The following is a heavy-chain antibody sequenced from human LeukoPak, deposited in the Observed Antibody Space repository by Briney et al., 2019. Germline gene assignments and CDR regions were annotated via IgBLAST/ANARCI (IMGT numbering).Heavy chain of an antibody. CDR3: AREDYHCSSKTCYSAFDT. D-gene: IGHD2-2*02. V-gene: IGHV4-59*12. Sequence: PSETLSLTCTVSGGSISSYYWSWIRQPPGKGLEWIGYVYYSGSTNYNPSLKSRVTISIDTSHNQFYLKLSSVTAADTAVYYCAREDYHCSSKTCYSAFDTWGQGTMVTVSS. CDR1: GGSISSYY. CDR2: VYYSGST. J-gene: IGHJ3*02.